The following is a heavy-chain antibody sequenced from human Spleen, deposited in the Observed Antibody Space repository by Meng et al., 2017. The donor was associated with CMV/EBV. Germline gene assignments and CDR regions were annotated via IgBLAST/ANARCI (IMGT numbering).Heavy chain of an antibody. CDR2: ISYDGSNK. CDR3: ARVDSSTYYGSGTYYPPPDWFDP. D-gene: IGHD3-10*01. Sequence: GESLKISCAASGFTFSSHVMHWVRQAPGKGLEWVAVISYDGSNKYYADSVKGRFTISRDNSKNTLYLQMNSLRVEDTAVYYCARVDSSTYYGSGTYYPPPDWFDPWGQGTLVTVSS. CDR1: GFTFSSHV. J-gene: IGHJ5*02. V-gene: IGHV3-30*04.